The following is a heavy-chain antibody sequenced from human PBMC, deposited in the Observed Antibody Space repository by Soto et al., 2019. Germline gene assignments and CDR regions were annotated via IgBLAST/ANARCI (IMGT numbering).Heavy chain of an antibody. Sequence: GGSLRLSCAASGFTFSSYWMHWVRQAPGKGLVWVSRINSDGSSTSYADSVKGRFTISRDNSKNTLYLQMNSLRAEDTAVYYSAKDVPPFAGIAHYFDSWGQGTLVTVSS. V-gene: IGHV3-74*01. CDR1: GFTFSSYW. CDR2: INSDGSST. J-gene: IGHJ4*02. CDR3: AKDVPPFAGIAHYFDS. D-gene: IGHD1-1*01.